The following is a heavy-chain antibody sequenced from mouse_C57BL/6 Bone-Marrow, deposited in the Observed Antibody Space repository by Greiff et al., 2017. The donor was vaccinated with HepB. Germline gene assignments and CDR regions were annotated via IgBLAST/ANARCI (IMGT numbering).Heavy chain of an antibody. CDR1: GFTFSNYW. CDR3: SLTTVVAPYYFDY. J-gene: IGHJ2*01. V-gene: IGHV6-3*01. CDR2: IRLKSDNYTT. Sequence: EVQLVESGGGLVQPGGSMKLSCVASGFTFSNYWMNWVRQSPEKGLEWVAQIRLKSDNYTTHYEESVKGRFTISRADSKSSVYLQMINLRAEDAGIYYCSLTTVVAPYYFDYWGQGTTLTVSS. D-gene: IGHD1-1*01.